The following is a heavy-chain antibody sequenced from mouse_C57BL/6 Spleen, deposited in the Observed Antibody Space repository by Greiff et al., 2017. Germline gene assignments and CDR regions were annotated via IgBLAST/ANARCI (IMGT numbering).Heavy chain of an antibody. Sequence: QVQLQQPGAELVMPGASVKLSCKASGYTFTSYWMHWVKQRPGQGLEWIGEIDPSDSYTNYNQKFKGKSTLTVDKSSSTAYMQLSSLTSEDSAVYYCARRDDGNFDYWGQGTTLTVSS. J-gene: IGHJ2*01. CDR2: IDPSDSYT. CDR3: ARRDDGNFDY. CDR1: GYTFTSYW. D-gene: IGHD1-1*01. V-gene: IGHV1-69*01.